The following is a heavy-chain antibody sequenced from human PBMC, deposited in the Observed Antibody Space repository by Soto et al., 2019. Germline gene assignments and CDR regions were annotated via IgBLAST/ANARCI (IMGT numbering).Heavy chain of an antibody. J-gene: IGHJ6*03. CDR2: ISSSSSTI. D-gene: IGHD4-4*01. V-gene: IGHV3-48*01. CDR1: GFTFSSYS. Sequence: GGSLRLSCAASGFTFSSYSMNWVRQAPGKGLEWVSYISSSSSTIYYADSVKGRFTISRDNAKNSLYLQMNSLRAEDTAVYYCARDLYSNPYYYYYYMDVWDKGTKVTVSS. CDR3: ARDLYSNPYYYYYYMDV.